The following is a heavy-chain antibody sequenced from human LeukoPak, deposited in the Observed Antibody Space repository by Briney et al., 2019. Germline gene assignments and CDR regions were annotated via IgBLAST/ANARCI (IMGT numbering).Heavy chain of an antibody. CDR3: AGESGALWGSGSYYKRNYYYYYMDV. D-gene: IGHD3-10*01. CDR2: IYYSGST. J-gene: IGHJ6*03. V-gene: IGHV4-59*01. CDR1: GGSISSYY. Sequence: SETLSLTCTVPGGSISSYYWSWIRQPPGKGLEWIGYIYYSGSTNYNPSLKSRVTISVDTSKNQFSLKLSSVTAADTAVYYCAGESGALWGSGSYYKRNYYYYYMDVWGKGTTVTISS.